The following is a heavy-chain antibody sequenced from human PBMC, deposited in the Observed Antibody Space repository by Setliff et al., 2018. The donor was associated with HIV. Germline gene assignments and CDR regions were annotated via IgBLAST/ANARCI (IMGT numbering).Heavy chain of an antibody. CDR3: AKTLPTFSTYNWYFDL. V-gene: IGHV3-7*03. J-gene: IGHJ2*01. CDR2: IKQDESEI. CDR1: EFTFSEYW. Sequence: PGGSLRLSCAASEFTFSEYWMTWVRQAPGKGLEWLANIKQDESEIYYVDSVRGRFTVSRDNARNSLYMEMSRLRAEDTAVYYCAKTLPTFSTYNWYFDLWGRGTLVTVSS. D-gene: IGHD3-16*01.